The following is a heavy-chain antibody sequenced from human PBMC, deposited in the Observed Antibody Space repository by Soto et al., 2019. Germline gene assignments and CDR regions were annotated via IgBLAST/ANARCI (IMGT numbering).Heavy chain of an antibody. CDR1: GGTFSSYA. J-gene: IGHJ5*02. CDR3: AREPKDSSSWYGWFDP. D-gene: IGHD6-13*01. V-gene: IGHV1-69*01. CDR2: IIPIFGTA. Sequence: QVQLVQSGAEVKKPGSSVKVSCKASGGTFSSYAISWVRQAPGQGLEWMGGIIPIFGTANYAQKFQGRVTITADESTSTDYMELSSLSSEDTAVYYCAREPKDSSSWYGWFDPWGQGTLVTVSS.